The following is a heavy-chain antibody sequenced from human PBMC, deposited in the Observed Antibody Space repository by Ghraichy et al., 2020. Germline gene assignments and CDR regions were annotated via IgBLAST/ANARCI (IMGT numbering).Heavy chain of an antibody. V-gene: IGHV3-23*01. D-gene: IGHD2-8*01. CDR2: ISGSGGST. Sequence: GGSLRLSCAASGFTFSSYAMSWVRQAPGKGLEWVSAISGSGGSTYYADSVKGRFTISRDNSKNTLYLQTNSLRAEDTAVYYCAKAPVMVYAIRAHAFDIWGQGTMVTVSS. CDR3: AKAPVMVYAIRAHAFDI. CDR1: GFTFSSYA. J-gene: IGHJ3*02.